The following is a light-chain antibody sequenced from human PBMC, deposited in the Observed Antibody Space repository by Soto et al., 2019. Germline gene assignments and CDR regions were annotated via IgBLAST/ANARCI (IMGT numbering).Light chain of an antibody. V-gene: IGKV3-20*01. CDR1: RSVTSNY. J-gene: IGKJ2*01. Sequence: EIVLTQSPGTLSLSPGERATLSCRASRSVTSNYLGWYQQKPGQAPRLLIYGASSRATGIPDRFSGSGSGTDFTLTVSRLEPEDFALYYCQQYAGSPFTFGQGTKLEI. CDR3: QQYAGSPFT. CDR2: GAS.